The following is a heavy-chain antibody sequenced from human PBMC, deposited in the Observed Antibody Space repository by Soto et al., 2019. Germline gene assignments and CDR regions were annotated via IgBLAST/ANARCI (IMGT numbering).Heavy chain of an antibody. CDR3: AKFASGTYPYYFDY. CDR1: GFTFASYD. CDR2: ISGSGGST. V-gene: IGHV3-23*01. D-gene: IGHD1-26*01. Sequence: PGVSLRLSCAASGFTFASYDMNWVRQAPGKGLKWVAAISGSGGSTYYADSVKGRFTISRDNSKNALYLHMNSLRAEDTAIYYCAKFASGTYPYYFDYWGQGTLVTVSS. J-gene: IGHJ4*02.